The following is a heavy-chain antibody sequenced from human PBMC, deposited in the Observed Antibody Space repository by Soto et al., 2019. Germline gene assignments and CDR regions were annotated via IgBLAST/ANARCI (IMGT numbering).Heavy chain of an antibody. CDR3: AADLPNYGSGELDY. J-gene: IGHJ4*02. D-gene: IGHD3-10*01. Sequence: EVQLVESGGGLVKPGGSLRLSCAASGFTFSGAWMTWVRQAPGKGLEWVGRIRSGGTTDYTAPVKGRFAISRDDSENMVYLQMNSLKAEDTAIYYCAADLPNYGSGELDYWGQGTLVTVSS. CDR2: IRSGGTT. V-gene: IGHV3-15*01. CDR1: GFTFSGAW.